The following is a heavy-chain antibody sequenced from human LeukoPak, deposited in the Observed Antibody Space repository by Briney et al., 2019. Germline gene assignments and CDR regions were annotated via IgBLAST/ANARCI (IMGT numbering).Heavy chain of an antibody. Sequence: SETLSLTCAVYGGSFSGYYWSWLRQPPGKGLEWIGHFYYSGSTDYNPSLKSRVTISIDTSKNQFSLKLRSVTAADTAVYYCARDGDYSDAFDIWGQGTMVTVSS. CDR2: FYYSGST. D-gene: IGHD4-11*01. V-gene: IGHV4-59*01. CDR3: ARDGDYSDAFDI. J-gene: IGHJ3*02. CDR1: GGSFSGYY.